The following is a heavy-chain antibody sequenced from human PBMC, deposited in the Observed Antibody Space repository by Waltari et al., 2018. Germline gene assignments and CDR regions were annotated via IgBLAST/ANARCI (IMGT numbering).Heavy chain of an antibody. CDR3: ARWGYSSSWDV. CDR2: IKQDGNEK. D-gene: IGHD6-13*01. V-gene: IGHV3-7*01. CDR1: GFTFSSYW. Sequence: EVQLVESGGGLVQPGGSLRLSCAASGFTFSSYWMGWVRQATGKGRDWVANIKQDGNEKYDVDSVKGRFTISRDNAKNSLYLQMNSRRAEDTAVYYCARWGYSSSWDVWGQGTLVTVSS. J-gene: IGHJ4*02.